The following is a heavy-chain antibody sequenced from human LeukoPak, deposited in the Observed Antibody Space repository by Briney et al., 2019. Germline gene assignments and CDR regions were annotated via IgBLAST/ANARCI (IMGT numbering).Heavy chain of an antibody. V-gene: IGHV4-38-2*02. D-gene: IGHD2-2*01. CDR1: GYSISSGYY. CDR2: SYHSGST. J-gene: IGHJ6*04. Sequence: PSETLSLTCAVSGYSISSGYYWGWIRQPPGKGLEWVGRSYHSGSTYYNPSLKSRVTISVDTSKSQFSLKLSSVTAADTAVYYCARDRATPGYQLLRVDYYYGMDVWGKGTTVTVSS. CDR3: ARDRATPGYQLLRVDYYYGMDV.